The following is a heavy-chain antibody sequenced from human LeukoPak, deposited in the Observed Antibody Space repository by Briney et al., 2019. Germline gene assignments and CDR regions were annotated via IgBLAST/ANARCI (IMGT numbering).Heavy chain of an antibody. D-gene: IGHD1-26*01. CDR1: GGSTSSSSYY. V-gene: IGHV4-39*01. CDR2: IYYSGST. CDR3: AGKGQSGSTLYSDY. Sequence: SETLSLTCTVSGGSTSSSSYYWGWIRQPPGKGLEWIGSIYYSGSTYYNPSLKSRVTISVDTSKNQFSLKLSSVTAADTAVYYCAGKGQSGSTLYSDYWGQGTLVTVSS. J-gene: IGHJ4*02.